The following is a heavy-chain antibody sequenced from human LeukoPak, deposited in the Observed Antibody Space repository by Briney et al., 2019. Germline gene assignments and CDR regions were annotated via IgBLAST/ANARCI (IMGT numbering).Heavy chain of an antibody. CDR2: IYSGGST. V-gene: IGHV3-66*01. J-gene: IGHJ4*02. D-gene: IGHD5-18*01. CDR3: ASQGNYIYGYIY. Sequence: GGPLRLSCAASGFTVSGNYMSWVRQAPGKGLEWVSVIYSGGSTYYADSVKGRFTISRDNSKNTLYLQMNSLRAEDTAVYYRASQGNYIYGYIYWGQGTLVTVSS. CDR1: GFTVSGNY.